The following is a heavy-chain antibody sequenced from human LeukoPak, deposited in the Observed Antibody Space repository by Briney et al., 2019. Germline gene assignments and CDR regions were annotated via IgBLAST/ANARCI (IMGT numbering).Heavy chain of an antibody. CDR2: IYHSGST. CDR3: ARVGDCSSTSCYGAFDY. Sequence: PSETLSLTCTVSGGSISSDYWSWIRQPPGKGLEWIGYIYHSGSTDYNPSLKSRVTISIETSKIQFSLKLSSVTAADTAVYYCARVGDCSSTSCYGAFDYWGQGTLVTVSS. J-gene: IGHJ4*02. CDR1: GGSISSDY. V-gene: IGHV4-59*01. D-gene: IGHD2-2*01.